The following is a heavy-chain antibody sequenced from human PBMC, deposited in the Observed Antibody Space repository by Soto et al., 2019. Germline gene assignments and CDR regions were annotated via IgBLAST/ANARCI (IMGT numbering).Heavy chain of an antibody. J-gene: IGHJ4*02. CDR2: VYHSGST. Sequence: QVQLQESGPGLVKPSGTLSLTCAVSGASINTNWWSWVRQPPGTGLEWIGEVYHSGSTNYNPSLMGRVTILLDKSSNQLSLQLSSVTAADTAVYYCARHIAVAGTRGFDYWGQGTLVTVSS. V-gene: IGHV4-4*02. CDR1: GASINTNW. D-gene: IGHD6-19*01. CDR3: ARHIAVAGTRGFDY.